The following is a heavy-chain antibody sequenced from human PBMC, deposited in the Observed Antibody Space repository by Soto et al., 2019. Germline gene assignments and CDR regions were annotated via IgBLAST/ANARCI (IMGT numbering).Heavy chain of an antibody. J-gene: IGHJ6*02. CDR3: ARDNKGELSGYDSYYGMDV. CDR2: ISAYNGNT. CDR1: GYTFTSYG. Sequence: ASVKVSCKASGYTFTSYGISWVRQAPGQGLEWMGWISAYNGNTNYAQKLQGRVTMTTDTSTSTAYMELRSLRSDDTAVYYCARDNKGELSGYDSYYGMDVWGQGTTVTVSS. D-gene: IGHD5-12*01. V-gene: IGHV1-18*04.